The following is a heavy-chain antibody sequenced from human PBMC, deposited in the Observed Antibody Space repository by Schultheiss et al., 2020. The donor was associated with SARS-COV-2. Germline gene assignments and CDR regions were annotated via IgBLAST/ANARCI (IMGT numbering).Heavy chain of an antibody. CDR2: VNNIATT. Sequence: SETLSLTCAVYGGSFSGYYWSWIRQPPGKGLEWIGYVNNIATTNYNPSLKSLVTISVDTSKNQFSLKLSSVTAADTAVYYCARDPHGDRPFDYWGQGTLVTVSS. J-gene: IGHJ4*02. D-gene: IGHD4-17*01. CDR1: GGSFSGYY. V-gene: IGHV4-59*01. CDR3: ARDPHGDRPFDY.